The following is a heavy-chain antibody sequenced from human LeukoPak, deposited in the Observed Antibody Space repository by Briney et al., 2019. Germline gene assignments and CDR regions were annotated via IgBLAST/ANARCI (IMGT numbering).Heavy chain of an antibody. J-gene: IGHJ4*02. CDR3: AKVYTAMVLSRLDY. D-gene: IGHD5-18*01. CDR2: IIGSGGST. Sequence: GGSLRLSCAASGFTFSSYAMSWVRQAPGEGLEWGSAIIGSGGSTYYAASVKGPFTISRDNSKNTLYLQMNSLRAEDTAVYYCAKVYTAMVLSRLDYWGQGTLVTVSS. V-gene: IGHV3-23*01. CDR1: GFTFSSYA.